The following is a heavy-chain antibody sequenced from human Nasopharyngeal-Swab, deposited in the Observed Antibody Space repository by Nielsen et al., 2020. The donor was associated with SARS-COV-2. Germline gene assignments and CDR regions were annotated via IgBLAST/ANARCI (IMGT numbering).Heavy chain of an antibody. J-gene: IGHJ6*02. Sequence: ASVKVSCKASGYTFTSYTMHWVRQAPGQRLEWMGWINAGNGNTKYSQKFQGRVTITRDTSARTAYMELSSLRSEDTSVYYCAREDIEVVPAADGPYYYYYYGTDVWGQGTTVTVSS. CDR3: AREDIEVVPAADGPYYYYYYGTDV. V-gene: IGHV1-3*01. CDR2: INAGNGNT. CDR1: GYTFTSYT. D-gene: IGHD2-2*01.